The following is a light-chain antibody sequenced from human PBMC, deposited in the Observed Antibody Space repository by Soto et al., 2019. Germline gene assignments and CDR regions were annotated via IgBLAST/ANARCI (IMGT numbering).Light chain of an antibody. CDR1: QSVGSN. CDR3: QQYNNWPYT. J-gene: IGKJ2*01. CDR2: DAS. Sequence: EIVLTRSPATLSVSPGERATLSCRASQSVGSNLAWYQQRPGQPPRLLIYDASTRATDIPARFSGGGSGTEFTLTISSLQSEDFAVYYCQQYNNWPYTFGQGTKLQIK. V-gene: IGKV3-15*01.